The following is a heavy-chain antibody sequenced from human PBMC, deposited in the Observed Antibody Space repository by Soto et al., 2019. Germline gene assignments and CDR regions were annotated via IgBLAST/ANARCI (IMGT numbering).Heavy chain of an antibody. CDR1: GFTFSSYG. CDR3: ASQYYDFWSGSSITGMAGAFDI. J-gene: IGHJ3*02. V-gene: IGHV3-33*08. D-gene: IGHD3-3*01. CDR2: IWYDGNYE. Sequence: AGGSLRLSCAASGFTFSSYGMHWVRQAPGKGLEWVAVIWYDGNYEYYADSVKGRFTISRDNSKNTLYLQMNSLRAEDTAVYYCASQYYDFWSGSSITGMAGAFDIWGQGTMVTVSS.